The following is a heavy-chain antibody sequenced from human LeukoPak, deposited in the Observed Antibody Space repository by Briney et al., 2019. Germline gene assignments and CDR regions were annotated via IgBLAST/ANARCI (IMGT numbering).Heavy chain of an antibody. V-gene: IGHV3-23*01. CDR1: GFTFSSYG. CDR2: ITATSSST. CDR3: AKNGDRGAYCSGGSCYPYYYYYIDV. J-gene: IGHJ6*03. D-gene: IGHD2-15*01. Sequence: GGSLRLSCAASGFTFSSYGMSWVRQAPGKGLEWVSAITATSSSTHDADSVQGRFTISRDNSKNTLYLQMNSLRPEDTAIYYCAKNGDRGAYCSGGSCYPYYYYYIDVWGKGTTVTISS.